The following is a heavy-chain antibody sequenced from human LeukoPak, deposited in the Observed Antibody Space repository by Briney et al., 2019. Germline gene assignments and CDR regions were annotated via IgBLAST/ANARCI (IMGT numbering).Heavy chain of an antibody. CDR1: GYTFTGYY. Sequence: ASVKVSCKASGYTFTGYYMHWVRQAPGQGLEWMGWINPNSGGTNYAQKFQGRVTMTRDTSISTAYMELSRLRSDDTAVYYCVRQDIAVAGVPFDYWGQGTLVTVSS. D-gene: IGHD6-19*01. J-gene: IGHJ4*02. CDR2: INPNSGGT. V-gene: IGHV1-2*02. CDR3: VRQDIAVAGVPFDY.